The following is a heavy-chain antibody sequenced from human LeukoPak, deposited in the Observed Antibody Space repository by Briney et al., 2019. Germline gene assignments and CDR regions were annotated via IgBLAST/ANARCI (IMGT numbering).Heavy chain of an antibody. CDR1: GGTFSSYA. D-gene: IGHD2-2*01. J-gene: IGHJ5*02. Sequence: GASVKVSCKASGGTFSSYAISWVRQAPGQGLEWMGGVIPILGTANYAQKFQGRVTITTDESTSTAYMELSSLRSEDTAVYYCARHCSSTSCHHLNWFDPSGQGTLVTVYS. CDR3: ARHCSSTSCHHLNWFDP. V-gene: IGHV1-69*05. CDR2: VIPILGTA.